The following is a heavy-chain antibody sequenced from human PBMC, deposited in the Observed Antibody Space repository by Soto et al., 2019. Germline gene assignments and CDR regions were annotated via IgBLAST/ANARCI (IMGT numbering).Heavy chain of an antibody. V-gene: IGHV1-18*01. D-gene: IGHD3-3*01. CDR3: ARDLGSYDFWSGSNWFDP. CDR1: GYTFTSSG. J-gene: IGHJ5*02. CDR2: ISAYNGNT. Sequence: ASVKVSCKASGYTFTSSGISWVRQAPGQGLEWMGWISAYNGNTNYAQKLQGRVTMTTDTSTSTAYMELRSLRSDDTAVYYCARDLGSYDFWSGSNWFDPWGQGTLVTVSS.